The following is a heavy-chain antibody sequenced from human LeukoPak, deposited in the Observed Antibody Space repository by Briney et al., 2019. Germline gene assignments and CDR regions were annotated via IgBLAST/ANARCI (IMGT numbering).Heavy chain of an antibody. CDR2: TYYRHNSHN. D-gene: IGHD2-8*02. Sequence: SQALSLTFAISVDSVSSKSAGWNWIRQSPWRGLEWLGRTYYRHNSHNEYAVSVKSRININPDTSKNQLSLQLHSVAHEDTAAYYCARTTGPFDYWGQGTLVTVSS. V-gene: IGHV6-1*01. CDR1: VDSVSSKSAG. J-gene: IGHJ4*02. CDR3: ARTTGPFDY.